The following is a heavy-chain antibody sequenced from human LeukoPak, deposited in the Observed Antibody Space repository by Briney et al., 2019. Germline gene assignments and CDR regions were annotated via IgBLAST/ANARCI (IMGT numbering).Heavy chain of an antibody. V-gene: IGHV4-39*02. J-gene: IGHJ4*02. Sequence: SETLSLTCTVSARSISSSGYYWGWIRQPPGKGLEWIASIYYTGSTLYNPSLKSRVTISVDTSDNHFSLKLTSVTAADTAVYYCARLGLKTTGTIYWGQGILVTVSS. CDR1: ARSISSSGYY. CDR2: IYYTGST. D-gene: IGHD1-14*01. CDR3: ARLGLKTTGTIY.